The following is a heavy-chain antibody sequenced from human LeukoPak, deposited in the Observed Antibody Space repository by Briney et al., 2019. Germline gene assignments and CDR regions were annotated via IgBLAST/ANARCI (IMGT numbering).Heavy chain of an antibody. J-gene: IGHJ4*02. CDR3: ARVAYAATVSCYDY. D-gene: IGHD4-17*01. V-gene: IGHV3-21*01. Sequence: GSLRLSCAASGFTFSSHSMSWVRQAPGKGLEWVSSISPSSNYIYYADSVKGRFTISRDNAKNSLYLQMNSLRAEDTAVYYCARVAYAATVSCYDYWGQGTLVTVSS. CDR1: GFTFSSHS. CDR2: ISPSSNYI.